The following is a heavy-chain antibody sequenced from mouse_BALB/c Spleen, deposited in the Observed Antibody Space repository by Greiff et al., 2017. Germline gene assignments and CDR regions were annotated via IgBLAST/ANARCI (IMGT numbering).Heavy chain of an antibody. CDR3: ARGGYYYGSSSWFAY. Sequence: EVQRVESGPELVKPGASVKIPCKASGYTFTDYNMDWVKQSHGKSLEWIGDINPNNGGTIYNQKFKGKATLTVDKSSSTAYMELRSLTSEDTAVYYCARGGYYYGSSSWFAYWGQGTLVTVSA. J-gene: IGHJ3*01. D-gene: IGHD1-1*01. CDR2: INPNNGGT. CDR1: GYTFTDYN. V-gene: IGHV1-18*01.